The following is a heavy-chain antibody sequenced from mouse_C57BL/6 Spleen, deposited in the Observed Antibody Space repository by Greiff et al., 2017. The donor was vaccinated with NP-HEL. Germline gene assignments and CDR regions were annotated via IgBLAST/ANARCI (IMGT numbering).Heavy chain of an antibody. Sequence: QVQLQQPGAELVRPGSSVKLSCKASGYTFTSFWMHWVKQRPIQGLEWIGNIDPSDSETHYNQKFKDKATLTVDKSTSTAYMQLSSLTSEDSAVYDCARGAAQATYWFAYWGQGTLVTDSA. D-gene: IGHD3-2*02. V-gene: IGHV1-52*01. CDR3: ARGAAQATYWFAY. CDR2: IDPSDSET. J-gene: IGHJ3*01. CDR1: GYTFTSFW.